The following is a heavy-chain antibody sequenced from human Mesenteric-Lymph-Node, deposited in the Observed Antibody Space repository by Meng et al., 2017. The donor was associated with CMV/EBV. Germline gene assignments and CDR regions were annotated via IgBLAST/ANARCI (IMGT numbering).Heavy chain of an antibody. J-gene: IGHJ3*02. Sequence: GGSLRLSCAASGFTFDDYAMHWVRQAPGKGLEWVSGISWNSGSIGYADSVKGRFTISRDNAKNSLYLQMNSLRAEDMALYYCAKAYYYDSPGAFDIWGQGTMVTVSS. CDR2: ISWNSGSI. CDR3: AKAYYYDSPGAFDI. D-gene: IGHD3-22*01. V-gene: IGHV3-9*03. CDR1: GFTFDDYA.